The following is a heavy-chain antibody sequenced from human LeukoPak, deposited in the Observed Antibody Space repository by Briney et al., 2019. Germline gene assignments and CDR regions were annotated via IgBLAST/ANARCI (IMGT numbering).Heavy chain of an antibody. V-gene: IGHV3-23*01. CDR2: ITSSGDGT. D-gene: IGHD3-22*01. Sequence: GGSLRLSCAASGFTFSIYAMSWVRQAPGKGLQWVSSITSSGDGTYYADSVKGRFTISRDNSENMLYLQMNSLRVEDTAVYFCAKDRPNYYGSNGHYYRRDGDYWGQGTMVTVSS. CDR3: AKDRPNYYGSNGHYYRRDGDY. CDR1: GFTFSIYA. J-gene: IGHJ4*02.